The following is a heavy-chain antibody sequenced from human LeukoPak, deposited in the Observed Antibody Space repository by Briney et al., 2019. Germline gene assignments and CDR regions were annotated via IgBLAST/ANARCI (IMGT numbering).Heavy chain of an antibody. CDR1: GGSISSGGYS. Sequence: SETLSLTCAVSGGSISSGGYSWRWLRQPPGKGLEWIGYIYHSGSTYYNPSLKSRVTISVDRSKNQFSLKLSSVTAADTAVYYCARGEMATILALDYWGQGTLVTVS. J-gene: IGHJ4*02. CDR2: IYHSGST. D-gene: IGHD5-24*01. CDR3: ARGEMATILALDY. V-gene: IGHV4-30-2*01.